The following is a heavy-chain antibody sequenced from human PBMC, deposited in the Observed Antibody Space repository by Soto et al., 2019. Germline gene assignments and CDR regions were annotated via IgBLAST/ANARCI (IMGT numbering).Heavy chain of an antibody. Sequence: EVQLVESGGGLVKPGGSLRLSCAASGFTFSSYSMNWVRQAPGKGLEWVSSISSSSSYIYYADSVKGRFTISRDNAKNSLYLQMNSLRAEDTAVYYCTSGGPLEQIAARLKYYYYYGVDVWGQGTTVTVSS. CDR2: ISSSSSYI. V-gene: IGHV3-21*01. D-gene: IGHD6-6*01. CDR3: TSGGPLEQIAARLKYYYYYGVDV. J-gene: IGHJ6*02. CDR1: GFTFSSYS.